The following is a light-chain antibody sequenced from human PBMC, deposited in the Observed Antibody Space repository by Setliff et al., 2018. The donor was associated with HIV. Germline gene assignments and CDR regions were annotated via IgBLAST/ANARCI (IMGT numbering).Light chain of an antibody. CDR1: NIGSKS. Sequence: SYELTQPPSVSVAPGQTARITCGGSNIGSKSVHWYQQKPGQAPVVVIYYDNDRPSGIPERFSGSNSGNTATLTISRVEAGDEADYYRQVWDSSSDPPCVFATGTKVTV. J-gene: IGLJ1*01. CDR2: YDN. V-gene: IGLV3-21*04. CDR3: QVWDSSSDPPCV.